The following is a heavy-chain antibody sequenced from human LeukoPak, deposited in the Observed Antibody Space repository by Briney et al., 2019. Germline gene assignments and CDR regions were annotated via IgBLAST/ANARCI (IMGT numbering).Heavy chain of an antibody. J-gene: IGHJ4*02. CDR1: GFTFCSHA. D-gene: IGHD2-21*01. Sequence: LAGGSLRLSCVGSGFTFCSHAMSWVRQAPEKGLEFVSGIYENGGTTYYADSVKGRFSISRDNSKNTLYLQMDSLRGEDTAVYYCAKDFRIGYSAHFDYWGQGALVTVSS. CDR3: AKDFRIGYSAHFDY. CDR2: IYENGGTT. V-gene: IGHV3-23*01.